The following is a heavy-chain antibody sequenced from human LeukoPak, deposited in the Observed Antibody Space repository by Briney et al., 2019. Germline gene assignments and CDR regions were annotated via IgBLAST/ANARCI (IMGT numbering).Heavy chain of an antibody. CDR1: GFTFSSYA. CDR2: ISSDGSDK. CDR3: ARAQTKRIGGATTVDY. D-gene: IGHD1-26*01. V-gene: IGHV3-30-3*01. Sequence: PGGSLRLSCAASGFTFSSYAMSWVRQAPGKGLEWVTLISSDGSDKYYADSVKGRFTISRDNSRNTVFLIMNSLRPEDTAVYYCARAQTKRIGGATTVDYWGQGTLVTVSS. J-gene: IGHJ4*02.